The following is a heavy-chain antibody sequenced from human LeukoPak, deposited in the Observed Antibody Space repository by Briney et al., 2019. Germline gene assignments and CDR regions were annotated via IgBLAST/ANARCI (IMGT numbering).Heavy chain of an antibody. Sequence: PGGSLRLSCAASGFTFSSYSMNWVRQAPGKGLEWVSSISSSSSYIYYADSVKGRFTISRDNAKNSLYLQMNSLRAEDTAVYYCARRAAADKQYYFDYWGQGTLVTVSS. D-gene: IGHD6-13*01. CDR2: ISSSSSYI. J-gene: IGHJ4*02. CDR3: ARRAAADKQYYFDY. CDR1: GFTFSSYS. V-gene: IGHV3-21*01.